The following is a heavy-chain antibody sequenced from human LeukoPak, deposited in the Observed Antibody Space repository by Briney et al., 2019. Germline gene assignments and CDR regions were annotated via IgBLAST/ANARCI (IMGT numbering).Heavy chain of an antibody. J-gene: IGHJ6*03. CDR1: GFTFSSYW. CDR2: IKQDGSEK. D-gene: IGHD3-22*01. CDR3: ARALAVGYDSSGYYYSMDV. Sequence: GGSLRLSCAASGFTFSSYWMSWVRQAPGKGLEWVANIKQDGSEKYYVDSVKGRFTISRDNAKNSLYLQMNSLRAEDTAVYYCARALAVGYDSSGYYYSMDVWGRGTTVTVSS. V-gene: IGHV3-7*01.